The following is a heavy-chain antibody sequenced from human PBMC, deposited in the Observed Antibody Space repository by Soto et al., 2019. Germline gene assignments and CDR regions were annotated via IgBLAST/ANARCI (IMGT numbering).Heavy chain of an antibody. CDR2: IWYDGSNK. D-gene: IGHD2-21*02. J-gene: IGHJ5*02. CDR1: GFTFSSYV. CDR3: ARDSVVVTAISDNWFDP. Sequence: WGSLRLSCAASGFTFSSYVMHWVRQAPGKGLEWVAVIWYDGSNKYYADSVKGRFTISRDNSKNTLYLQMNSLRAEDTAVYYCARDSVVVTAISDNWFDPWGQGPLITFSS. V-gene: IGHV3-33*01.